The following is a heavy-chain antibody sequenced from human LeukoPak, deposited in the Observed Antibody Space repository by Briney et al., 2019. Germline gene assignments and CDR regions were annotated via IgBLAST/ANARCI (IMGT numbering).Heavy chain of an antibody. J-gene: IGHJ4*02. V-gene: IGHV4-34*08. CDR1: GFTFSSYW. CDR3: AGPRGYSYMRYYFDY. D-gene: IGHD5-18*01. CDR2: INHSGST. Sequence: GSLRLSCAASGFTFSSYWMSWIRQPPGKGLEWIGEINHSGSTNYNPSLKSRVTISVDTSKNQFSLKLSSVTAADTAVYYCAGPRGYSYMRYYFDYWGQGTLVTVSS.